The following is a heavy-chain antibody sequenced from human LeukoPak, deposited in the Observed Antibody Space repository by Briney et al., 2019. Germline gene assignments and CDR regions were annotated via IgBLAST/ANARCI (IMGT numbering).Heavy chain of an antibody. D-gene: IGHD3-22*01. Sequence: GGSLRLSCAASGFTFISYSMNWVRQAPGKGLEWVSSISTSSTYIYYADSVKGRFTISRDNAKNSLYLQMDSLRAEDTAVYYCARDGAHRDYYDSSGYYYRFDYWGQGALVTVSS. CDR1: GFTFISYS. CDR2: ISTSSTYI. V-gene: IGHV3-21*01. CDR3: ARDGAHRDYYDSSGYYYRFDY. J-gene: IGHJ4*02.